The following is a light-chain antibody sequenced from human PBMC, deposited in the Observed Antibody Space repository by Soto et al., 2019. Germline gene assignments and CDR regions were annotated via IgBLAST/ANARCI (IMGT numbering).Light chain of an antibody. J-gene: IGKJ2*01. CDR2: DGS. CDR1: ESIGTW. CDR3: QQYNNYPYT. Sequence: DIQMTQSPFTLSASEGDRVTITCRASESIGTWLAWFQQKPGKAPKLLIYDGSTLESGVPSRFSGSGSGPQFTLTISSLQPDDFATYFCQQYNNYPYTFGQGTKLEFK. V-gene: IGKV1-5*01.